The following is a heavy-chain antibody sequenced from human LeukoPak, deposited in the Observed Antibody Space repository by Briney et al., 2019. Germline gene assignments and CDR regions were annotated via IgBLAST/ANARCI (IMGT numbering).Heavy chain of an antibody. J-gene: IGHJ6*02. CDR2: ISSGSSTI. V-gene: IGHV3-48*04. CDR1: GFSFSSYS. D-gene: IGHD2-15*01. CDR3: ARDLRYCSGGSCYSPTAVGGMDV. Sequence: GGSLRLSCAASGFSFSSYSMHWVRQAPGKGLEWISYISSGSSTIYYADSVKGRFTISRDNAKNSLYLQMSSLRAEDTAAYYCARDLRYCSGGSCYSPTAVGGMDVWGQGTTVTVSS.